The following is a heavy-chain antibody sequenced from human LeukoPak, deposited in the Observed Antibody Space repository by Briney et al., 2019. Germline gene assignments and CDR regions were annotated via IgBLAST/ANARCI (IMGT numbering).Heavy chain of an antibody. J-gene: IGHJ4*02. V-gene: IGHV3-21*01. CDR3: ARVQGRQADY. CDR2: ISSSSSYI. CDR1: GFTFSSYS. D-gene: IGHD3-10*01. Sequence: PGGSLRLSCAASGFTFSSYSMTWVRQAPGKGLEWVSSISSSSSYIYYADSVKGRFTISRDNAKNSLYLQMNSLRAEDTAVYYCARVQGRQADYWGQGTLVTVSS.